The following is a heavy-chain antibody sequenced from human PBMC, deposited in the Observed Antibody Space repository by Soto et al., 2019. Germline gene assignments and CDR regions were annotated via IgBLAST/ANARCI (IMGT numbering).Heavy chain of an antibody. CDR2: INTYNGNS. CDR1: GYTNSIYA. J-gene: IGHJ4*02. CDR3: ARDCTGGSCFCIY. Sequence: ASVNVSCKTSGYTNSIYAISWVRQAPGQGPEWMGWINTYNGNSNYAQKFQGRVTMTTDTSTNTAYMELRSLTSDDTAVYYCARDCTGGSCFCIYWGQGTLVTVSS. V-gene: IGHV1-18*01. D-gene: IGHD2-15*01.